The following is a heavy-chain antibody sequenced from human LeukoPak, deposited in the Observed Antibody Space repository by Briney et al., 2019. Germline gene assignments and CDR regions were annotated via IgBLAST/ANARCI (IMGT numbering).Heavy chain of an antibody. V-gene: IGHV3-74*01. CDR1: GFTFSSYW. CDR3: ARDPGEGYDILTGYYPYYFDY. CDR2: INSDESST. J-gene: IGHJ4*01. D-gene: IGHD3-9*01. Sequence: GGSLRLSCAASGFTFSSYWMHWVRQAPGKGLVWVSRINSDESSTSYADSVKGRFTISRDNAKNTLYLQMNSLRAEDTAVYYCARDPGEGYDILTGYYPYYFDYWGQGTLVTVSS.